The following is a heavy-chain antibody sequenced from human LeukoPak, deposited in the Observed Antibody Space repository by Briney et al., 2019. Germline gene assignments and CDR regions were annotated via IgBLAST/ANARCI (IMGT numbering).Heavy chain of an antibody. D-gene: IGHD3-3*01. Sequence: GGSLRLSCAASGFTFSDYYMSWIRQAPGKGLEWVSYISSSGSTIYYADSVKGRFTISRDNAKNSLYLQMNSLRAEDTAVYYCASAYYDFWSGPHDAFDIWGQGTMVTVSS. CDR3: ASAYYDFWSGPHDAFDI. J-gene: IGHJ3*02. V-gene: IGHV3-11*04. CDR1: GFTFSDYY. CDR2: ISSSGSTI.